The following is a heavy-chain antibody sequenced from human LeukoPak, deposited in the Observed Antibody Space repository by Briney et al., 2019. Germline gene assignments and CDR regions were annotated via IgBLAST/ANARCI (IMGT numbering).Heavy chain of an antibody. CDR3: ARRSRITISHYYGMDV. CDR1: GYSFTSYW. CDR2: IYPGDSDT. J-gene: IGHJ6*02. Sequence: GESLKISCKGSGYSFTSYWIGWVRQMPGKGLEWMGIIYPGDSDTRYSPSFQGQVTISADKSISTAYLQWSSLKASDTAMYYCARRSRITISHYYGMDVWGQGTTVTVSS. V-gene: IGHV5-51*01. D-gene: IGHD3-9*01.